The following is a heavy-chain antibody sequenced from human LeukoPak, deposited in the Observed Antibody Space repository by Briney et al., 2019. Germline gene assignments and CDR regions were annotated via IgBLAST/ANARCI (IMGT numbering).Heavy chain of an antibody. CDR1: GFTFRNYE. D-gene: IGHD2-15*01. J-gene: IGHJ5*01. CDR3: ARRGTKYCSADNCAPNWFDS. V-gene: IGHV3-48*03. CDR2: ISSSGSSI. Sequence: PGGSLRLSCAASGFTFRNYEMNWVRQAPGKGLEWVSYISSSGSSIYYADSVKGRFTISRDNAKESLYLQMNSLRAEDTAVYYCARRGTKYCSADNCAPNWFDSWGQGTLVTVSS.